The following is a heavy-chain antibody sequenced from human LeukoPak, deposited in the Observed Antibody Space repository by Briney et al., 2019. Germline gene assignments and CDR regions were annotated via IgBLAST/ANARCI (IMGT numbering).Heavy chain of an antibody. D-gene: IGHD2-2*01. CDR3: ARQGSCSGTSCYVGSGGEGAFDY. CDR2: IFSGGST. Sequence: GRSLRLSCAASGFTVSSNYMSCVRQAPGKGLEWVSLIFSGGSTNYAASVKGRFTISRGNSRNTLYRQMNSLRAEDTAVYYCARQGSCSGTSCYVGSGGEGAFDYWGQGTLVAVSS. CDR1: GFTVSSNY. V-gene: IGHV3-66*04. J-gene: IGHJ4*02.